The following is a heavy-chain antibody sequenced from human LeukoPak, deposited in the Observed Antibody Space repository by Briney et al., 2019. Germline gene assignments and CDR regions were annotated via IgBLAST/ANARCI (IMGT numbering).Heavy chain of an antibody. V-gene: IGHV4-59*01. CDR2: ISYGAST. J-gene: IGHJ4*02. Sequence: PSETLSLTCTVAGGSISSYFGSWIRQPPGKLLESIGYISYGASTSYNPSLKSQVTISVDKSKNKSSLKLSSVTASDTAVYYCSTVSLRGEWELPHHFDYWGQGTLVTVSS. CDR1: GGSISSYF. CDR3: STVSLRGEWELPHHFDY. D-gene: IGHD1-26*01.